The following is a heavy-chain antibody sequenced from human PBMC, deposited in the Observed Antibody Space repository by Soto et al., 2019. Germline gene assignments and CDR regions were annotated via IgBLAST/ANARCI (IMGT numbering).Heavy chain of an antibody. D-gene: IGHD3-10*01. Sequence: GASVKVSCKASGYTFTGYYMHWVRQAPGQGLEWMGWINPNSGGTNYAQKFQGWVTMTRDTSISTAYMELSRLRSDDTAVYYCAREGIPDGSGSYPHPNWFDPWGQGTLVTVSS. CDR3: AREGIPDGSGSYPHPNWFDP. CDR2: INPNSGGT. V-gene: IGHV1-2*04. J-gene: IGHJ5*02. CDR1: GYTFTGYY.